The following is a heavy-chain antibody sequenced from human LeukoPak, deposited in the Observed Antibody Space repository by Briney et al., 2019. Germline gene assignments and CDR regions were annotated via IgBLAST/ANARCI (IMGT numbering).Heavy chain of an antibody. CDR1: GFTFSDYY. CDR3: ARDYSSTSRNAFDI. Sequence: GGSLRLSCAASGFTFSDYYMSWIRQAPGKWLEWVSYISSSGSTIYYADSVKGRFTISRDNAKNSLYLQMNSLRAEDTAVYYCARDYSSTSRNAFDIWGQGTMVTVSS. CDR2: ISSSGSTI. J-gene: IGHJ3*02. V-gene: IGHV3-11*01. D-gene: IGHD2-2*01.